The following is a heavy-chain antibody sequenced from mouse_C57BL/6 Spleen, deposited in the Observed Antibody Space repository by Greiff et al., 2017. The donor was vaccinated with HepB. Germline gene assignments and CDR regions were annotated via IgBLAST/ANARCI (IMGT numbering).Heavy chain of an antibody. Sequence: DVHLVESGGGLVKPGGSLKLSCAASGFTFSDYGMHWVRQAPEKGLEWVAYISSGSSTIYYADTVKGRFTISRDNAKNTLFLQMTSLRSEDTAMYYCARNHYYGSSSLYAMDYWGQGTSVTVSS. CDR3: ARNHYYGSSSLYAMDY. CDR2: ISSGSSTI. V-gene: IGHV5-17*01. D-gene: IGHD1-1*01. J-gene: IGHJ4*01. CDR1: GFTFSDYG.